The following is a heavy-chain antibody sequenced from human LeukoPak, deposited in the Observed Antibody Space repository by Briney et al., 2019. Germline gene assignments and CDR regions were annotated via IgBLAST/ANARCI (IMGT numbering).Heavy chain of an antibody. V-gene: IGHV3-30-3*01. CDR1: GFTFSSYA. CDR3: ATDIVVVPAAIRKNYYYYYGTDV. J-gene: IGHJ6*02. CDR2: ISYDGSNK. Sequence: GRSLRLSCAASGFTFSSYAMHWVRQAPGKGLEWVAVISYDGSNKYYADSVKGRFTISRDNSKNTLYLQMNSLRAEDTAVYYCATDIVVVPAAIRKNYYYYYGTDVWGQGTTVTVSS. D-gene: IGHD2-2*01.